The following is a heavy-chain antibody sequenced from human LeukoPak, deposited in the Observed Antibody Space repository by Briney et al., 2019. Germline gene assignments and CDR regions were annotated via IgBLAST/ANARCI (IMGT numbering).Heavy chain of an antibody. D-gene: IGHD2-21*01. V-gene: IGHV3-30*18. CDR2: ISYDGSNK. CDR1: GFTFSSYG. J-gene: IGHJ6*02. Sequence: QPGRSLRLSCAASGFTFSSYGMHWVRQAPGKGLEWVAVISYDGSNKYYADSVKGRFTISRDNSKNTLYLQMNSLRAEDTAVYYCANGFGGGGGTNYYYGMDVWGQGTTVTVSS. CDR3: ANGFGGGGGTNYYYGMDV.